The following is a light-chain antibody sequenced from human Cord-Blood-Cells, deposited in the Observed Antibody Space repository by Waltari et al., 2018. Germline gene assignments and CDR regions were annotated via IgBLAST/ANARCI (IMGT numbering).Light chain of an antibody. Sequence: DIQMTQSPSSLSASVGDRVTITCRASQSISNYLNWYQQKPGKAPKFLIYAASSLQSGVPSRFSGSGSGTDFTLTISSLQPEDFATYYCQQSYSTPQTFGQGTKVEIK. CDR2: AAS. V-gene: IGKV1-39*01. CDR3: QQSYSTPQT. J-gene: IGKJ1*01. CDR1: QSISNY.